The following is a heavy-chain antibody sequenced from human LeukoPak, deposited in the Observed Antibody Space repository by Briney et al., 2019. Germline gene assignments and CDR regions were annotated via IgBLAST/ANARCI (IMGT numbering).Heavy chain of an antibody. CDR1: GFTLSTYW. D-gene: IGHD6-19*01. CDR3: AKGPLIEVAGTTWDY. V-gene: IGHV3-23*01. J-gene: IGHJ4*02. CDR2: ISGSGANT. Sequence: GGSLRLSCAASGFTLSTYWMHWVRQAPGKGLEWVSAISGSGANTYYADSVKGRFTISRDNSKNTLYLQMNSLRAEDRAIYYCAKGPLIEVAGTTWDYWGQGTLVTVSS.